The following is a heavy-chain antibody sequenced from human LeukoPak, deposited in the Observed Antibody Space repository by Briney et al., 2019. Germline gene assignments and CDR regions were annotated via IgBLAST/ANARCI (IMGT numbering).Heavy chain of an antibody. CDR1: GNSFTHYY. CDR2: IDPNSGGT. D-gene: IGHD4-17*01. Sequence: AASVKVSCKSPGNSFTHYYLHWVRQAPGQGLEWVGWIDPNSGGTAYAHKFQGRVTMTRDTSISTVYMELSSLRSDDTAIYYCARPTVTAGWYFDLWGRGTLVTVSS. CDR3: ARPTVTAGWYFDL. J-gene: IGHJ2*01. V-gene: IGHV1-2*02.